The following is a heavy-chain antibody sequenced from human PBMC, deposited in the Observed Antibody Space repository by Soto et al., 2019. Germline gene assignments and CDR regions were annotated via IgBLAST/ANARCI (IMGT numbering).Heavy chain of an antibody. CDR3: ARGELLWFGELLR. J-gene: IGHJ4*02. V-gene: IGHV1-8*01. Sequence: QVQLVQSGAEVKKPGASVKVSCKASGYTFTSYEINWVRQATGQGLEWMGWMNPNSGDTGYAQKFQGRVTMSMNTSISTAYMELSSLRSEDTAVYYCARGELLWFGELLRWGQGTLVTVSS. D-gene: IGHD3-10*01. CDR2: MNPNSGDT. CDR1: GYTFTSYE.